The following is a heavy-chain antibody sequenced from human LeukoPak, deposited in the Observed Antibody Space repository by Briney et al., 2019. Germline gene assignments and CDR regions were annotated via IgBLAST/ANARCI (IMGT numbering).Heavy chain of an antibody. CDR1: GFTSSSHW. Sequence: GGSLRLSCAGSGFTSSSHWMSWVRQAPGKGLEWVSFIYSDNTHYSDSVKGRFTISRDNAKNTLYLQMNSLRAEDTAVYYCARDWFHAIDYWGQGTLVTVSS. CDR3: ARDWFHAIDY. D-gene: IGHD2/OR15-2a*01. J-gene: IGHJ4*02. CDR2: IYSDNT. V-gene: IGHV3-74*01.